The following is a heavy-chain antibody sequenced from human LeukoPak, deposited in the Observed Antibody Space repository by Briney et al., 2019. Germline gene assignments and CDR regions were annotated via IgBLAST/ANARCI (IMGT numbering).Heavy chain of an antibody. J-gene: IGHJ6*04. CDR2: ISSSGGTT. Sequence: PGGSLRLSCAASGFTFKSYEMNWVRQAPGKGLEWVSYISSSGGTTYYADSMKGRFTISRDNAKNSLYLQMNSLKAEDTAVYYCAREPPHSGMDVWGKGTTVTVSS. D-gene: IGHD1-26*01. CDR1: GFTFKSYE. V-gene: IGHV3-48*03. CDR3: AREPPHSGMDV.